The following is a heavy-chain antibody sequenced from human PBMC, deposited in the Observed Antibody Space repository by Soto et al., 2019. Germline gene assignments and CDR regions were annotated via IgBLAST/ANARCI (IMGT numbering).Heavy chain of an antibody. D-gene: IGHD2-15*01. J-gene: IGHJ4*02. CDR1: GFTFISYG. V-gene: IGHV3-30*18. Sequence: WWYLRLSCAAYGFTFISYGMHWFRQVPGKGLEWVAVISYDGSNKYYADSVKGRFTISRDNSKNTLYLQMNSLRAEDTAVYYCAKDPRGSPPGPCYWGQGTLVTVSS. CDR3: AKDPRGSPPGPCY. CDR2: ISYDGSNK.